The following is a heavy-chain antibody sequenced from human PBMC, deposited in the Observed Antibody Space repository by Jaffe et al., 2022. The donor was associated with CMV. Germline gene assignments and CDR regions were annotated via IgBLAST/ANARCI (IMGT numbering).Heavy chain of an antibody. Sequence: QVQLQQWGAGLLKPSETLSLTCAVYGGSFSGYYWSWIRQPPGKGLEWIGEINHSGSTNYNPSLKSRVTISVDTSKNQFSLKLSSVTAADTAVYYCALRYFDWLADSPEFDYWGQGTLVTVSS. CDR2: INHSGST. J-gene: IGHJ4*02. CDR3: ALRYFDWLADSPEFDY. D-gene: IGHD3-9*01. CDR1: GGSFSGYY. V-gene: IGHV4-34*01.